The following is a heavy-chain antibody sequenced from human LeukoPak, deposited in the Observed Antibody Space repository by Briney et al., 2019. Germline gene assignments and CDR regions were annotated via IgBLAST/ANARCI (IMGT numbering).Heavy chain of an antibody. CDR1: GFTFTSYS. CDR3: LAGYDILTGYYDAYYYYGMDV. CDR2: ISSSGSTI. V-gene: IGHV3-48*04. D-gene: IGHD3-9*01. J-gene: IGHJ6*04. Sequence: GGSLRLSCAASGFTFTSYSMNWVHQAPGKGLEWVSYISSSGSTIYYADSVKGRFTISRDNAKNSLYLQMNSLRAEDTAVYYCLAGYDILTGYYDAYYYYGMDVWGKGTTVTVSS.